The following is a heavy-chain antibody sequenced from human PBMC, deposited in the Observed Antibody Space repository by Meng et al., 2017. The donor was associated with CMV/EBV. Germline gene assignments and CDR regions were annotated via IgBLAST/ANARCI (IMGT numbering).Heavy chain of an antibody. J-gene: IGHJ6*02. D-gene: IGHD2-21*01. V-gene: IGHV4-4*02. Sequence: SETLSLTCAVSGGSISSGNWWSWVRQPPGKGLEWIGEIYHSGSTNYNPSLKSRVTISVDKSKNQFSLKLSSVTAADTAVYYCARSSRSIPYYGMDVWGQGTTVTVSS. CDR2: IYHSGST. CDR3: ARSSRSIPYYGMDV. CDR1: GGSISSGNW.